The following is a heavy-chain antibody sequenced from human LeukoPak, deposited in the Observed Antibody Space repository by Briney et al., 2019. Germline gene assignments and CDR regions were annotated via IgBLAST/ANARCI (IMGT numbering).Heavy chain of an antibody. V-gene: IGHV3-49*04. Sequence: PGGSLRLSCTASGFTFGDYAMSWVRQAPGKGLEWVGFIRSKAYGGTTEYAASVKGRFTISRDDSKSIAYLQMNSLKTEDTAVYYCTRGPYYCSSTSCYTTFFDYWGQGTLVTVSS. CDR1: GFTFGDYA. J-gene: IGHJ4*02. D-gene: IGHD2-2*02. CDR3: TRGPYYCSSTSCYTTFFDY. CDR2: IRSKAYGGTT.